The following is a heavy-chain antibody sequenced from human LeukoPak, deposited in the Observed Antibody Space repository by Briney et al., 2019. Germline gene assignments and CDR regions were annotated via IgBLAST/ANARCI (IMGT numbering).Heavy chain of an antibody. V-gene: IGHV4-38-2*02. CDR3: ARHSGYVFGIDY. Sequence: SETLSLTCTVSGFSISSGYYWGWIRQPPGKGLEWIGSIYDSGSTYYNPSLKSRVTISVDTSKNQFSLKLSSVTAADTAVYYCARHSGYVFGIDYWGQGTLVTVSS. D-gene: IGHD5-12*01. CDR2: IYDSGST. J-gene: IGHJ4*02. CDR1: GFSISSGYY.